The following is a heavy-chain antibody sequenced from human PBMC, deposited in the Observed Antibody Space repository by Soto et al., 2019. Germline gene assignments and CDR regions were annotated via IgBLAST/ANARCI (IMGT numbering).Heavy chain of an antibody. V-gene: IGHV3-53*01. Sequence: PGGSLRLSCAASGFSVSSNYTNWVRQAPGKGLEWISVIYSAGNTYYADSMKGRFTISRDNSKNTVYLQMNSLRAEDTAIYYCARDNSSGWYYFDLWGQGTQVTVSS. J-gene: IGHJ4*02. CDR1: GFSVSSNY. CDR3: ARDNSSGWYYFDL. CDR2: IYSAGNT. D-gene: IGHD6-19*01.